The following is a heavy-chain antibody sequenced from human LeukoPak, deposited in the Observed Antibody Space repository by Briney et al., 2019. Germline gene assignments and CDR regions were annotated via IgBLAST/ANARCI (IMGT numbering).Heavy chain of an antibody. CDR2: IYTSGST. J-gene: IGHJ6*03. Sequence: PSETLSLTCTVSGGSISSGSYYWSWIRQPAGKGLEWIRRIYTSGSTNYNPSLKSRVTISVDTSKNQFSLKLSSVTAADTAVYYCAREKSDYYYYYMDVWGKGTTVTVSS. CDR1: GGSISSGSYY. V-gene: IGHV4-61*02. CDR3: AREKSDYYYYYMDV.